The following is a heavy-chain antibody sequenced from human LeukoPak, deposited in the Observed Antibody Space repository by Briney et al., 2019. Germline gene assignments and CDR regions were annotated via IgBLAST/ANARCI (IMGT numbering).Heavy chain of an antibody. V-gene: IGHV3-23*01. CDR3: AKAPAGHCSGVICYPLDN. D-gene: IGHD2-15*01. CDR2: ISGSDTGT. Sequence: GGSLRLSCAASGFTFSSYAMSWVRQAPGKGLEWVSAISGSDTGTYYADSVRGRFTISRDNSKNMLFLQMNSLRAEDTAVYYCAKAPAGHCSGVICYPLDNWGQGILVSVSA. J-gene: IGHJ4*02. CDR1: GFTFSSYA.